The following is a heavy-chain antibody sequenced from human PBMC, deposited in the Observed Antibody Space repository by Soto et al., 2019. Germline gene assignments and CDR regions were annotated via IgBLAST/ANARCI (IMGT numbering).Heavy chain of an antibody. V-gene: IGHV1-2*02. J-gene: IGHJ6*02. CDR3: ASPGTGYCSSTSCYIRRVYYYYGMDV. CDR1: GYTFTGYY. Sequence: ASVKVSCKASGYTFTGYYMHWVRQAPGQGLEWMGWINPNSGGTNYAQKFQGRVTTTRDTSISTAYMELSRLRSDDTAVYYCASPGTGYCSSTSCYIRRVYYYYGMDVWGQGTTVTVSS. D-gene: IGHD2-2*02. CDR2: INPNSGGT.